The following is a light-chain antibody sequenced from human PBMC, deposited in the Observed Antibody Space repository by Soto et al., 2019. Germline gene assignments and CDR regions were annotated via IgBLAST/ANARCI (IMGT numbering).Light chain of an antibody. CDR2: GAS. V-gene: IGKV3-15*01. Sequence: EIMMTQSPATLSVSPGERATLSCRASQSVGGNLAWYQQKPGQAPRLLIYGASTRATGIPARFSGSGSGTEFALTISSLQSEDFAVCCQSYGRSPLGGGTEVDIK. J-gene: IGKJ4*01. CDR3: SYGRSP. CDR1: QSVGGN.